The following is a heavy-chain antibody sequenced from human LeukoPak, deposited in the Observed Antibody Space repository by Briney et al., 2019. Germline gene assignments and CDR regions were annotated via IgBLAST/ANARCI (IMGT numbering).Heavy chain of an antibody. CDR1: GYTFTSYG. CDR2: ISAYNGNT. V-gene: IGHV1-18*01. Sequence: GASVKVSCKASGYTFTSYGISWVRQAPGQGLEWMGWISAYNGNTNYAQKLQGRVTMTTDTSTSTAYMELRSLRSDDTAVYYCAREVYYDILTGYYGEGEYYFDYWGQGTLVTVSS. J-gene: IGHJ4*02. D-gene: IGHD3-9*01. CDR3: AREVYYDILTGYYGEGEYYFDY.